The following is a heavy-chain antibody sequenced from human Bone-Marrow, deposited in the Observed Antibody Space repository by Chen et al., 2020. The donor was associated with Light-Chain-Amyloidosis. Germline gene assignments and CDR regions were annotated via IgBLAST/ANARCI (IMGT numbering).Heavy chain of an antibody. J-gene: IGHJ5*01. V-gene: IGHV4-61*02. Sequence: GSGPGLVKPSQTLSLTCTVSGDSLFNDKYYWHWIRQPAGKGLEWIGRVYNSGSTRYNPSLKSRITISVNTAKNQFSLNLTSVTATDTAVYYCVRDVMSTTGHRWFESWGQGALVSVSS. CDR3: VRDVMSTTGHRWFES. D-gene: IGHD1-26*01. CDR1: GDSLFNDKYY. CDR2: VYNSGST.